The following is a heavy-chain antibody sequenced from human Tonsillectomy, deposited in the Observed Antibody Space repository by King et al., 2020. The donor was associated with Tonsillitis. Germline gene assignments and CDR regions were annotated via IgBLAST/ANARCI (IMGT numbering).Heavy chain of an antibody. D-gene: IGHD2-2*01. CDR1: GFTFSHSD. CDR3: TSLRYCDSNGCYDY. V-gene: IGHV3-73*02. CDR2: IRTKLNNYAT. J-gene: IGHJ4*02. Sequence: VQLVESGGGLIQPGGSLKLSCAASGFTFSHSDMHWVRQASWKGLEYIVRIRTKLNNYATSLTASVKGRFTISRDDSKNTAYLQMNSLKTEDTAVYYCTSLRYCDSNGCYDYWGQGTLVTVSS.